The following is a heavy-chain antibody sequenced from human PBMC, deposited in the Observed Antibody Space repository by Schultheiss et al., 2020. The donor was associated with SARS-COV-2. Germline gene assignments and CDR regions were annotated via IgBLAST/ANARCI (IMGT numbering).Heavy chain of an antibody. CDR2: INHSGST. D-gene: IGHD4-11*01. V-gene: IGHV4-34*01. CDR3: ARGPHDYSNPELDY. CDR1: GGSFSGYY. J-gene: IGHJ4*02. Sequence: SETLSLTCAVYGGSFSGYYWSWIRQPPGKGLEWIGEINHSGSTNYNPSLKSRVTVSVDRSKNQLSLNLNSVTAADTAVYYCARGPHDYSNPELDYWGQGTLVTVSS.